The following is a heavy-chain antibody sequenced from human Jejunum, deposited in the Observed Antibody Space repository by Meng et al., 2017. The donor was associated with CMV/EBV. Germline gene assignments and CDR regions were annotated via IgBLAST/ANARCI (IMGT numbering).Heavy chain of an antibody. J-gene: IGHJ4*02. D-gene: IGHD3-10*01. CDR1: RFTVRSNY. Sequence: SRFTVRSNYMNWVRQAPGKGLEWVSIIYSGGTTYYADSVKGRFTISRDNSNNILYLQMNSLTPGDTAVYFCARDEYGSGSCLDYWGQGTLVTVSS. CDR2: IYSGGTT. CDR3: ARDEYGSGSCLDY. V-gene: IGHV3-66*02.